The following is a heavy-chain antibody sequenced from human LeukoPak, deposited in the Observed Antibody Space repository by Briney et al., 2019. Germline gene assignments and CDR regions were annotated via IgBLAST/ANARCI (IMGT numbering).Heavy chain of an antibody. CDR1: GFTFSSYA. CDR3: ARSQGRFFGSGSYKGFES. D-gene: IGHD3-10*01. Sequence: GGSLRLSCTASGFTFSSYAMHWVRQAPGKGLEWVAVMWYDGSHEYYVDSAEGRFTISRDNSKNTLYLQMDSLRADDTAVYYCARSQGRFFGSGSYKGFESWGQGTPVTVSS. J-gene: IGHJ4*02. V-gene: IGHV3-33*01. CDR2: MWYDGSHE.